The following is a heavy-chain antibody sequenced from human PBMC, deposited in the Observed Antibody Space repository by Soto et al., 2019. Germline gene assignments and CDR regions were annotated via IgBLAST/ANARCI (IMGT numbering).Heavy chain of an antibody. CDR2: IIPIFGTA. CDR1: VCTFSSCA. CDR3: ASQSGGSAHSYDAFDI. Sequence: GASVNVSCKASVCTFSSCAISWVRQAPGQGLEWMGGIIPIFGTANYAQKFQGRVTITADESTSKAYMELSSLRSEDTAVYYCASQSGGSAHSYDAFDIWGQGTMVTVSS. D-gene: IGHD2-15*01. V-gene: IGHV1-69*13. J-gene: IGHJ3*02.